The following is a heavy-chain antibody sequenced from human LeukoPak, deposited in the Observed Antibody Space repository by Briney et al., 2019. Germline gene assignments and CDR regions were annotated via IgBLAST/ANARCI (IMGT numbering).Heavy chain of an antibody. J-gene: IGHJ1*01. CDR2: ISSSSSSYSYT. V-gene: IGHV3-21*04. Sequence: GGSLRLSCAASGFTFSSYSMNWVRQAPGKGLEWVSSISSSSSSYSYTYYADSVKGRFTISRDNAKNTLLLQMNSLRAEDTALYYCAKDVDGNRLGTGFQHWGQGTLVTVSS. CDR1: GFTFSSYS. D-gene: IGHD6-19*01. CDR3: AKDVDGNRLGTGFQH.